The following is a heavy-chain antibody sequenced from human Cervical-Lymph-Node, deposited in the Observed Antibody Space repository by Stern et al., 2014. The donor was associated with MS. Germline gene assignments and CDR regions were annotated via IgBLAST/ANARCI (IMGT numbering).Heavy chain of an antibody. J-gene: IGHJ4*02. V-gene: IGHV3-33*01. Sequence: EQLVESGGGVVQPGRSLRLSCAASGFSFSRYAMHWVRQAPGKGLEWAALIWTDGSNPYYADSVTGRFTISRDNFKNTLYLQMNSLRAEDTAVYYCASAYSSSYYYFDYWGQGTLVTVSS. D-gene: IGHD6-13*01. CDR2: IWTDGSNP. CDR3: ASAYSSSYYYFDY. CDR1: GFSFSRYA.